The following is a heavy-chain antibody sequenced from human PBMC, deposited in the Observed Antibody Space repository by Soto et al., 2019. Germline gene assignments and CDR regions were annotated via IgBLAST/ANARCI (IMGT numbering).Heavy chain of an antibody. V-gene: IGHV3-30-3*01. CDR3: ASGLTYYYDSSDYYFGPH. CDR1: GFTFSNYA. CDR2: ISYDGSNK. D-gene: IGHD3-22*01. J-gene: IGHJ4*02. Sequence: GGSLRLSCAASGFTFSNYAMHWVRQAPGKGLEWVTVISYDGSNKYYADSVKGRFTISRDNSKNTLYLQMNSLRAEDTAVYYCASGLTYYYDSSDYYFGPHWGQGTLVTVSS.